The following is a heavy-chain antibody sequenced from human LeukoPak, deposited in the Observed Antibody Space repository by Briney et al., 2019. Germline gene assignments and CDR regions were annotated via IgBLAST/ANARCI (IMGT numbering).Heavy chain of an antibody. Sequence: GGSLRLSCVASEFTLSSYWMSWVRQAPGKGLEWVANIKSDGSVKYYVDSVRGRFTISRDNALNSLYLQMNSLRAEDTAVYYCARQPRGSSTTFDIWGQGTMVTASS. CDR3: ARQPRGSSTTFDI. CDR2: IKSDGSVK. V-gene: IGHV3-7*01. D-gene: IGHD2/OR15-2a*01. J-gene: IGHJ3*02. CDR1: EFTLSSYW.